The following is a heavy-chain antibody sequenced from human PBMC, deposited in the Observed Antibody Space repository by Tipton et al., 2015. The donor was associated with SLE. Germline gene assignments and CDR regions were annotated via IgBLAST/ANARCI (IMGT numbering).Heavy chain of an antibody. D-gene: IGHD6-25*01. Sequence: TLSLTCTVSGGSISSYYWSWIRQPPGKGLEWIGYIYYSGGTYYNPSLKSRLTISVDTSKNLFSLKLSSVTAADTAVYYCAKQRPLFQGHDAFDLWGQGTMVTVSS. V-gene: IGHV4-59*12. CDR3: AKQRPLFQGHDAFDL. CDR1: GGSISSYY. J-gene: IGHJ3*01. CDR2: IYYSGGT.